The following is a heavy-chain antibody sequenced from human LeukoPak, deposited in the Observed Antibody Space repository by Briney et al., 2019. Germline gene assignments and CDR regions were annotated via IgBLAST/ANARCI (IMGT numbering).Heavy chain of an antibody. CDR3: ARGRGDILTGYSDY. J-gene: IGHJ4*02. Sequence: ASVTVSCTASGYTFTSYDINWVRQATGQGLEWMGWMNPNSGNTGYAQKFQGRVTMTRNTSISTAYMELSSLRSEDTAVYYCARGRGDILTGYSDYWGQGTLVTVSS. CDR1: GYTFTSYD. CDR2: MNPNSGNT. D-gene: IGHD3-9*01. V-gene: IGHV1-8*01.